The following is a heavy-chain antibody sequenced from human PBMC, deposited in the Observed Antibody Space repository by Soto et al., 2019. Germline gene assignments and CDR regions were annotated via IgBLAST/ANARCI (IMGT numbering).Heavy chain of an antibody. J-gene: IGHJ4*02. Sequence: AGGSLRLSCEASGFTFSRVCMNWVRQVPGKGLEWVASISSGSSDTWYADSVKGRFIISRDNAQNSLFLQMNTLRPEDTAMYYCARVAYWGPGTQVTVSS. V-gene: IGHV3-21*01. CDR2: ISSGSSDT. CDR3: ARVAY. CDR1: GFTFSRVC.